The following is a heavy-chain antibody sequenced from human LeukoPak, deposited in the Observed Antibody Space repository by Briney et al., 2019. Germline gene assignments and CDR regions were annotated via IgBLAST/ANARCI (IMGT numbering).Heavy chain of an antibody. Sequence: PGGSLRLSCAASGFTFSSYAMSWVRQAPGKGLEWVSAISGSGGSTYYADSAKGRFTISRDNSKNTLYLQMNSLRAEDTAVYYCTKDPNGDYVGAFDPWGQGTLVTVSS. D-gene: IGHD4-17*01. CDR3: TKDPNGDYVGAFDP. CDR2: ISGSGGST. CDR1: GFTFSSYA. J-gene: IGHJ5*02. V-gene: IGHV3-23*01.